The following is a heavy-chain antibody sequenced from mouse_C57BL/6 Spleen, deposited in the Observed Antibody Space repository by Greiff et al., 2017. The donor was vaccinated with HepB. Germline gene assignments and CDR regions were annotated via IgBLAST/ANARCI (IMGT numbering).Heavy chain of an antibody. Sequence: QVQLQQSGPVLVKPGASVKISCKASGYAFSSSWMNWVKQRPGKGLELIGRIYPGAGDTNYTGKFKGKATLTADTSSSTAYMQLSSLTSEDSAVYFCARRLPPCAMDYWGQGTSVTVSA. CDR3: ARRLPPCAMDY. CDR2: IYPGAGDT. V-gene: IGHV1-82*01. D-gene: IGHD2-2*01. J-gene: IGHJ4*01. CDR1: GYAFSSSW.